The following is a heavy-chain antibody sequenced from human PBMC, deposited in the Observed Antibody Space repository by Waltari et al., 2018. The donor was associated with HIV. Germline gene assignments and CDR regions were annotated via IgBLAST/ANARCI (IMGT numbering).Heavy chain of an antibody. D-gene: IGHD3-16*01. CDR1: GDRFTNYF. CDR2: INPDTDNN. CDR3: ARGEDVALTHLPPGFRLEV. J-gene: IGHJ4*02. V-gene: IGHV1-2*06. Sequence: LVQSASQVRAPGASVILSCKASGDRFTNYFLYWLRQAPVHGLAWMGRINPDTDNNTYSQTFHSRVTLTRDTSSALTYMELTRLTAADTASYFCARGEDVALTHLPPGFRLEVWGKGSLVSVSS.